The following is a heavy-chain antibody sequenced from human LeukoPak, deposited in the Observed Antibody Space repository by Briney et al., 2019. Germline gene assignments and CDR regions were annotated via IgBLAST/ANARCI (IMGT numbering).Heavy chain of an antibody. CDR2: INPNSGGT. V-gene: IGHV1-2*02. CDR1: GYTFTGYY. J-gene: IGHJ5*02. CDR3: ARDFPHHIAAAGTDWFDP. Sequence: ASVKVSCKASGYTFTGYYLHWVRQAPGQGLEWMGWINPNSGGTKYAQKFQGRVTMTRDTSISTVYMELSSLRSEDTAVYYCARDFPHHIAAAGTDWFDPWGQGTLVTVSS. D-gene: IGHD6-13*01.